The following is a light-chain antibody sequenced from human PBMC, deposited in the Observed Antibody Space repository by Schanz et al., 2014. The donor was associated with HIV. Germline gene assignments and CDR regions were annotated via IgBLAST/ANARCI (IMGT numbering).Light chain of an antibody. J-gene: IGLJ1*01. Sequence: QSALTQPASVSGSPGQSITISCTGTSSDVGGYNYVSWYQQHPGRAPKLIIYDVSDRPSGVSDRFSGSKSGDTASLTISGLQAEDEADYYCNSYSHSNTYVFGSGTKLTVL. CDR1: SSDVGGYNY. CDR3: NSYSHSNTYV. CDR2: DVS. V-gene: IGLV2-14*01.